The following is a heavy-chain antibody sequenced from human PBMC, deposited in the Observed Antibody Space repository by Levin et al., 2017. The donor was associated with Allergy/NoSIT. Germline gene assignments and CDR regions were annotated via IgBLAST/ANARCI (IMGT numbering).Heavy chain of an antibody. CDR2: ISSNSATI. CDR1: EFSFRFYT. J-gene: IGHJ4*02. Sequence: GESLKISCAASEFSFRFYTMIWVRQAPGKGLESISYISSNSATIGYAASVKGRFTVSRDNDKNSLYLQMDRLRDDDTAVYYCARVRGSGDYAERSVDYWGQGILVTVSS. D-gene: IGHD3-10*01. CDR3: ARVRGSGDYAERSVDY. V-gene: IGHV3-48*02.